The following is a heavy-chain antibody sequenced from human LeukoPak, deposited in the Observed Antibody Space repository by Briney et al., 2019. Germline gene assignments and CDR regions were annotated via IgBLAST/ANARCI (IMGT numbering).Heavy chain of an antibody. J-gene: IGHJ5*02. CDR3: ARSSQARYSWFDP. CDR2: ISGSGGST. V-gene: IGHV3-23*01. D-gene: IGHD5-12*01. Sequence: GGSLRLSCAASGFTFSSYAMSWVRQAPGKGLEWVSAISGSGGSTYYADSVKGRFSISRDNSKNTLYLQMNSLRAEDTAVYYCARSSQARYSWFDPWGQGTLVTVSS. CDR1: GFTFSSYA.